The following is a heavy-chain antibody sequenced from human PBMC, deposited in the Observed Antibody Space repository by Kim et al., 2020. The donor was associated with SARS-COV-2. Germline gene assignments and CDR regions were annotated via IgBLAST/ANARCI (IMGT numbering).Heavy chain of an antibody. J-gene: IGHJ4*02. CDR1: GFTFSSYA. CDR3: AREWFGELLRCFDY. V-gene: IGHV3-30*04. D-gene: IGHD3-10*01. Sequence: GGSLRLSCAASGFTFSSYAMHWVRQAPGKGLEWVAVISYDGSNKYYADSVKGRFTISRDNSKNTLYLQMNSLRAEDTAVYYCAREWFGELLRCFDYWGQGTLVTVSS. CDR2: ISYDGSNK.